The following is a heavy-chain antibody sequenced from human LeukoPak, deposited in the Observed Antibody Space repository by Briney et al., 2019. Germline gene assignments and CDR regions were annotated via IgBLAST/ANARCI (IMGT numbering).Heavy chain of an antibody. V-gene: IGHV5-51*01. CDR3: ARQGKDGYRVVDY. Sequence: GESLQISCKGSGYSFTSYWIGWVRQVPGKGLEWMGLIWPDDSDKRYSPSFQGQVTISADKSISTAYLQWSSLKASDTAMYYCARQGKDGYRVVDYWGRGTLVTVSS. J-gene: IGHJ4*02. D-gene: IGHD5-24*01. CDR1: GYSFTSYW. CDR2: IWPDDSDK.